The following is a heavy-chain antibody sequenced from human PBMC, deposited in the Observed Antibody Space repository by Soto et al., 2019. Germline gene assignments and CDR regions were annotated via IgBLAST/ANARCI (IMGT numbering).Heavy chain of an antibody. CDR2: IIPILGIA. D-gene: IGHD2-2*01. J-gene: IGHJ4*02. CDR3: ATADCSSTSCYAKTFDY. Sequence: QVQLVQSGAEVKKPGSSVKVSCKASVGTFSSYTISWVRQAPGQGLEWMGRIIPILGIANYAQKFQGRVTITADKSTSTAYMELSSLRSEDTAVYYCATADCSSTSCYAKTFDYWGQGTLVTVSS. V-gene: IGHV1-69*02. CDR1: VGTFSSYT.